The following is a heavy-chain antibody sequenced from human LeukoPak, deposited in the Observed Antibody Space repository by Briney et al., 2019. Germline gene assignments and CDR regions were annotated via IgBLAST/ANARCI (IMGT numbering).Heavy chain of an antibody. D-gene: IGHD3-22*01. CDR1: GYSLSSGFY. J-gene: IGHJ3*02. CDR2: IFRSGST. Sequence: SETLSLTCSVSGYSLSSGFYWGWIRQPPGKGLEWIGNIFRSGSTYYNTSLKSLVTISVDTSKNHFSLQLSAVPAADTAVYYCXXXNXYDSSGYSRGAFDIWGQGTMVTVSS. CDR3: XXXNXYDSSGYSRGAFDI. V-gene: IGHV4-38-2*02.